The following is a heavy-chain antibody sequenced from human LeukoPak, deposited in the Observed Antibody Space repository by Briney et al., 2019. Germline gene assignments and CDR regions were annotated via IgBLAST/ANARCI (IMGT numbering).Heavy chain of an antibody. CDR1: GFTFDDYA. J-gene: IGHJ4*02. D-gene: IGHD5-24*01. CDR3: AKVDGNGGYFDY. V-gene: IGHV3-9*03. Sequence: GRSLRLSCAASGFTFDDYAMHWVRQAPGKGLEWVSGISWNSGSIGYADSVKGRFTISRDNAKNSLYLQMNSLRAEDMALHYCAKVDGNGGYFDYWGQGTLVTVSS. CDR2: ISWNSGSI.